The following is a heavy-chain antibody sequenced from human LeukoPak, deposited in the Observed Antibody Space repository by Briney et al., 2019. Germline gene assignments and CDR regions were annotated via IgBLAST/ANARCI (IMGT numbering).Heavy chain of an antibody. CDR3: AKDDYNNGRDY. CDR2: IGVSGGDS. CDR1: GFTFSSYA. V-gene: IGHV3-23*01. D-gene: IGHD4-11*01. J-gene: IGHJ4*02. Sequence: GGSLRLSCAASGFTFSSYAMSWVRQAPGKGLEWVSVIGVSGGDSYYAGSVKGRFTIPRDNSKNTLYLQMNSLRAEDTAVYYCAKDDYNNGRDYWGQGTLVTVSS.